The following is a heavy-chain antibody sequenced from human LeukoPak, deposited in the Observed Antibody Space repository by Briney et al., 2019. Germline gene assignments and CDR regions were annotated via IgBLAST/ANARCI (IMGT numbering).Heavy chain of an antibody. CDR3: AKDERQRIRILTGPPS. CDR1: GFTFSSYA. V-gene: IGHV3-23*01. CDR2: ISGSGGST. J-gene: IGHJ4*02. D-gene: IGHD3-9*01. Sequence: PGGSLRLSCAASGFTFSSYAMSWVRQAPGKGLEWVSAISGSGGSTYYADSVKGRFTISRDNSKNTLYLQMNSLRAEDTAVYYCAKDERQRIRILTGPPSWGQGTLVTVSS.